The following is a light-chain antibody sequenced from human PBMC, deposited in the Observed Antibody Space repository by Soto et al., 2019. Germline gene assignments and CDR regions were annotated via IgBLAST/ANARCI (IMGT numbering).Light chain of an antibody. V-gene: IGKV3-15*01. CDR2: GAS. CDR1: QSVSNN. CDR3: QQYNNWPPWT. Sequence: EIVMTQSPATLSVYPGERATLSCRASQSVSNNLAWYQQKPGQAPRLLIYGASTRATGIPARFSGSGSGTEFTLTISSLQSEDFAVYYCQQYNNWPPWTFGQGTKVEMK. J-gene: IGKJ1*01.